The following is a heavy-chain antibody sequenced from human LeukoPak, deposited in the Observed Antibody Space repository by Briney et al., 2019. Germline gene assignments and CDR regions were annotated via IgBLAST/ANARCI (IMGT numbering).Heavy chain of an antibody. CDR2: IKYDGSYT. D-gene: IGHD5-24*01. V-gene: IGHV3-74*01. Sequence: PGGSLRLSCATSGFTLSLAWMHWVRQAPGKGLEWVSRIKYDGSYTNYADSVKGRFTISRDNARNTLSLHMISLRAEDTAVYFCVRDGGAYNFDFWGQGVLVTVSS. CDR1: GFTLSLAW. J-gene: IGHJ4*02. CDR3: VRDGGAYNFDF.